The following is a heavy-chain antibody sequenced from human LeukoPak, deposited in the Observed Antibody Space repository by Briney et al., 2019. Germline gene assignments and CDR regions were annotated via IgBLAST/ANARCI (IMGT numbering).Heavy chain of an antibody. D-gene: IGHD5-12*01. CDR1: GFTVSSNY. CDR2: IYSGGST. V-gene: IGHV3-53*01. Sequence: GGSLRLSCAASGFTVSSNYMSWVRQAPGKGLEWVSVIYSGGSTYYADSVKGRFTISRDNSKNTLYLQMNSLRAEDTAVYYCARDLRGYSGYGYWGQGTLVTVSS. CDR3: ARDLRGYSGYGY. J-gene: IGHJ4*02.